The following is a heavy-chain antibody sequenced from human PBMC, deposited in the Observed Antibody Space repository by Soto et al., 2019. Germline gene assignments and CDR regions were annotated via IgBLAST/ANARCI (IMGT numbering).Heavy chain of an antibody. V-gene: IGHV3-48*01. CDR1: GFTFSSYS. D-gene: IGHD6-19*01. CDR3: ARAGVAGAFDI. Sequence: GGSLRLSCAASGFTFSSYSMNWVRQAPGKGLEWVSYISSSSSTIYYADSVKGRFTISRDNAKNSLYLQMNSLRAEDTAVYYCARAGVAGAFDIWGQGTMVTVSS. CDR2: ISSSSSTI. J-gene: IGHJ3*02.